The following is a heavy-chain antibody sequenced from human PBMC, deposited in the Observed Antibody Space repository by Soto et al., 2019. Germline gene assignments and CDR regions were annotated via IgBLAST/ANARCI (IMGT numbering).Heavy chain of an antibody. CDR2: INHSGST. Sequence: SETLSLTCAVYGGSFSGYYWIWIRQPPGKGLEWIGEINHSGSTNYNPSLKSRVTISVDTSKNQLSLKLSSVTAADTAVYYCARGERSDYYPDFWFDPWXQGTLVTVSS. D-gene: IGHD4-17*01. CDR1: GGSFSGYY. V-gene: IGHV4-34*01. J-gene: IGHJ5*02. CDR3: ARGERSDYYPDFWFDP.